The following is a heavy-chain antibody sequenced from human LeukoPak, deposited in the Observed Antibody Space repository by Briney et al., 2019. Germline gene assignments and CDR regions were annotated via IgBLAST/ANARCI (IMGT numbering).Heavy chain of an antibody. D-gene: IGHD2-2*01. J-gene: IGHJ4*02. CDR3: ARQAGSCSSTSCYEIDY. Sequence: SETLSLTCTVSGDSISGFSYYWGWLRQPPGKGLEWIGSIYYSGSTYYNPSLKSRVTISVDTSKNQFSLKLTSVTAADTAVYYCARQAGSCSSTSCYEIDYWGQGTLVTVSS. CDR2: IYYSGST. CDR1: GDSISGFSYY. V-gene: IGHV4-39*01.